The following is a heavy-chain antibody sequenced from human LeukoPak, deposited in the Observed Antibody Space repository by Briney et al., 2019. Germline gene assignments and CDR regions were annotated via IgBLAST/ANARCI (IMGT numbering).Heavy chain of an antibody. V-gene: IGHV3-7*01. CDR3: ARDRDFWSGYYSLDFDY. CDR1: GFTFSSYW. CDR2: IKQDGSEK. D-gene: IGHD3-3*01. Sequence: GGSLRLSCAASGFTFSSYWMSWVRQAPGKGLEWVANIKQDGSEKYYVDSVKGRFTISRDNAKNSLYLQMNSLRAEDTAVYYCARDRDFWSGYYSLDFDYWGQGTLVTVSS. J-gene: IGHJ4*02.